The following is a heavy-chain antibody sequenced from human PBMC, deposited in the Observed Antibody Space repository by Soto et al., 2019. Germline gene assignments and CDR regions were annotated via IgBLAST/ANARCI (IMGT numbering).Heavy chain of an antibody. J-gene: IGHJ3*01. CDR1: GGSITPYY. CDR2: VSYSGKT. V-gene: IGHV4-59*07. CDR3: ARQQYPVVTAFDV. Sequence: QVQLQESGPGLVKTSDTLSLTCTVSGGSITPYYWSWIRQPPGEGLEWIGYVSYSGKTGYKPSLKSRVSMSIDTSKNEFSLKLTSLTAAYAATYYCARQQYPVVTAFDVWGQGTTVAVSS. D-gene: IGHD2-15*01.